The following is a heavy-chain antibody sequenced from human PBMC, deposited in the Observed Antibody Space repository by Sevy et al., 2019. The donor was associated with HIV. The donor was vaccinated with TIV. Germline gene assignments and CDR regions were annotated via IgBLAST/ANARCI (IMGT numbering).Heavy chain of an antibody. CDR3: AKQFYYDSSGYSHAFDI. CDR2: ISGSGDAT. V-gene: IGHV3-23*01. J-gene: IGHJ3*02. D-gene: IGHD3-22*01. CDR1: GFAFTRYA. Sequence: GGSLRLSCAASGFAFTRYAMSWVRQAPGKGLEWVSTISGSGDATYNADSAKGRFTISRDNSKNTLYLQMNSLRAEDTAVYFCAKQFYYDSSGYSHAFDIWGQGTTVTVSS.